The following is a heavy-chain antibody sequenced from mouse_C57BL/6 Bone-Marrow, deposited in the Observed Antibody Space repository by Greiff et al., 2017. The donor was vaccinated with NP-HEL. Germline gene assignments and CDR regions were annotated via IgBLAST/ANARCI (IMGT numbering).Heavy chain of an antibody. CDR2: ISDGGSYT. CDR3: ARERLPSMDY. Sequence: EVKLMESGGGLVKPGGSLKLSCAASGFTFSSYAMSWVRQTPEKRLEWVATISDGGSYTYYPDNVKGRFTISRDNAKNNLYLQMSHLKSEDTAMYYCARERLPSMDYWGQGTSVTVSS. D-gene: IGHD1-2*01. CDR1: GFTFSSYA. J-gene: IGHJ4*01. V-gene: IGHV5-4*01.